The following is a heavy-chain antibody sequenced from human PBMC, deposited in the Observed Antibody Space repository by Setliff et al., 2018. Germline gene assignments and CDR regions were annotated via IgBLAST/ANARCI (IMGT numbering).Heavy chain of an antibody. J-gene: IGHJ4*02. CDR1: GYTLTELS. CDR3: ARRGLGYDFWSGYYTMYYFDY. CDR2: IIPIFGTA. Sequence: ASVKVSCKVSGYTLTELSMHWVRQAPGQGLEWMGGIIPIFGTANYAQKFQGRVTMTEDTSTDTAYMELGSLRFEDTAVYYCARRGLGYDFWSGYYTMYYFDYWGQGTLVTVSS. D-gene: IGHD3-3*01. V-gene: IGHV1-24*01.